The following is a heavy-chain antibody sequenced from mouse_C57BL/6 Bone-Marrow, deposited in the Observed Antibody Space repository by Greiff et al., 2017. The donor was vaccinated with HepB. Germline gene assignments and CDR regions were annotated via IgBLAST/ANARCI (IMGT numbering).Heavy chain of an antibody. CDR3: ASSTVVEAWFAY. CDR2: IWSGGST. J-gene: IGHJ3*01. V-gene: IGHV2-2*01. Sequence: QVQLQQSGPGLVQPSQRLSITCTVSGFSLTSYGVHWVRQSPGKGLEWLGVIWSGGSTHYNAAFISRLSISKDNSKSQVYFKMNSLQTEVTAIYYCASSTVVEAWFAYWGQGTLVTVSA. D-gene: IGHD1-1*01. CDR1: GFSLTSYG.